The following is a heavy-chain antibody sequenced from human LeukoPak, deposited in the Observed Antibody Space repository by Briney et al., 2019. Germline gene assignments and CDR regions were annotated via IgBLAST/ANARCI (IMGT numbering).Heavy chain of an antibody. CDR1: GFTLSNYA. CDR2: ISGSGGST. V-gene: IGHV3-23*01. Sequence: GASLRLSCVASGFTLSNYAMSWVRQAPGKGLEWVSSISGSGGSTYQAENVKGRFTISRDNSKSTLYLQMNSLRAEDTAVYYCAKGEAYYDSSGVFDYWGQGTLVTVSS. D-gene: IGHD3-22*01. CDR3: AKGEAYYDSSGVFDY. J-gene: IGHJ4*02.